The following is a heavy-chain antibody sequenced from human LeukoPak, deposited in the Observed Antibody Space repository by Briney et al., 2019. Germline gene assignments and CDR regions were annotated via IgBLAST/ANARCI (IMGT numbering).Heavy chain of an antibody. CDR3: AKDIWGSGSGAFDI. Sequence: AARSLTLSCAADGFTFDDYAMHWVRQAPGKGLEWVSGISWNSGSIGYADSVKGRFTISRDNAKNSLYLQMNSLRDEDAALYYCAKDIWGSGSGAFDIWGQGTMVTVSS. D-gene: IGHD3-10*01. CDR2: ISWNSGSI. V-gene: IGHV3-9*01. CDR1: GFTFDDYA. J-gene: IGHJ3*02.